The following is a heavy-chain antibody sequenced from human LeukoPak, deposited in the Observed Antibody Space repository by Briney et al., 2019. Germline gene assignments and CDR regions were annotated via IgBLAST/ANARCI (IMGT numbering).Heavy chain of an antibody. CDR1: GFTFDDYG. J-gene: IGHJ6*03. Sequence: GGSMRLSCAASGFTFDDYGMSWVRQAPGKGLEWVSGINWNGGSTGYADSVKGRFTISRDNAKNSLYLQMNSLRAEDTALYYSARLDYYGSGSYYNDYYYYMDVWGKGTTVTVSS. CDR3: ARLDYYGSGSYYNDYYYYMDV. CDR2: INWNGGST. D-gene: IGHD3-10*01. V-gene: IGHV3-20*04.